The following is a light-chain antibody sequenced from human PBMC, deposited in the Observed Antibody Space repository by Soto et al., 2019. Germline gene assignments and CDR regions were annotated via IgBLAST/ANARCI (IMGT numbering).Light chain of an antibody. J-gene: IGLJ1*01. V-gene: IGLV1-40*01. CDR2: GNN. Sequence: QSVLTQPPSVSGAPGQRVTISCTGSNSNIGAGYAVHWFQQLPGTAPKLLIFGNNNRPSGVPDRFSVSKSGTSASLAITGLQAEDEAGYYCQSFDRGPSGVYVFGTGTKLTVL. CDR1: NSNIGAGYA. CDR3: QSFDRGPSGVYV.